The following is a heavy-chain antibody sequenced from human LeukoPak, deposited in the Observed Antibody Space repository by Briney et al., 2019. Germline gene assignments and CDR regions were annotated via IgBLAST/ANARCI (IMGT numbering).Heavy chain of an antibody. Sequence: PGGSLRLSCAASGFTFSSYAMSWVRQAPGKGLEWVSAISGSGGSTYYADSVKGRFTISRDNSKNTLYLQMNSLRAEDTAVYYCARARSSYGYRDAFDIWGQGTMVTVSS. V-gene: IGHV3-23*01. CDR3: ARARSSYGYRDAFDI. CDR1: GFTFSSYA. J-gene: IGHJ3*02. CDR2: ISGSGGST. D-gene: IGHD5-18*01.